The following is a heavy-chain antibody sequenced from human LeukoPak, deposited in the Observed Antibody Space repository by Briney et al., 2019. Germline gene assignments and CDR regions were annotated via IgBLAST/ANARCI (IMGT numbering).Heavy chain of an antibody. J-gene: IGHJ3*02. CDR1: GYTFTSYY. D-gene: IGHD3-22*01. CDR2: INPSGGST. CDR3: ARDGGRSGYAWEAFDI. Sequence: ASVKVSCKASGYTFTSYYMHWVRQAPGQGLEWMGIINPSGGSTSYAQKFQGRVTMTRDTSTSTVYMELSSPRSEDTAVYYCARDGGRSGYAWEAFDIWGQGTMVTVSS. V-gene: IGHV1-46*01.